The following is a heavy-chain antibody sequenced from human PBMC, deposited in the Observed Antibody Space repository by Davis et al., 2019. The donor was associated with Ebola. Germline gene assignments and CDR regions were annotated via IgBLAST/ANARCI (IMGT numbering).Heavy chain of an antibody. V-gene: IGHV1-69*05. CDR2: IIPIFGTA. D-gene: IGHD2-2*01. CDR3: ARGGEDQLLSSSYYYGMDV. Sequence: SVKVSCKASGGTFSSYAISWVRQAPGQGLEWMGGIIPIFGTANYAQKFQGWVTMTRDTSISTAYMELSRLRSDDTAVYYCARGGEDQLLSSSYYYGMDVWGQGTTVTVSS. J-gene: IGHJ6*02. CDR1: GGTFSSYA.